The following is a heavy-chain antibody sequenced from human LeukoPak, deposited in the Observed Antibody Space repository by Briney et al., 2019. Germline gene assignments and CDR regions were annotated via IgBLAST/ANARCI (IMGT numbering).Heavy chain of an antibody. J-gene: IGHJ4*02. CDR3: AREGYYDSSGYYSGENSLPDY. CDR1: GFTFSSYA. D-gene: IGHD3-22*01. V-gene: IGHV3-30-3*01. Sequence: GRSPRLSCAASGFTFSSYAMHWGRQAPGKGLEGVAGISYDGSNKYYADSVKGRFTISRDNSRNTLYLQMNSLRAEDTAVYYCAREGYYDSSGYYSGENSLPDYWGQGTLVTVSS. CDR2: ISYDGSNK.